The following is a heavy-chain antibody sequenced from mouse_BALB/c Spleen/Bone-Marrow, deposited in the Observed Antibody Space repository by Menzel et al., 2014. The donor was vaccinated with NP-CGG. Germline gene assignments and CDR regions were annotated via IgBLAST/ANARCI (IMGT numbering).Heavy chain of an antibody. V-gene: IGHV5-6*01. J-gene: IGHJ4*01. CDR1: RFTFGNYG. CDR3: ARLTPDYAMDY. Sequence: EVMLVESGGDLVKPGGSLKLSCAASRFTFGNYGMSWVRQTPDKRLEWVATISSGGSYTYFPDSVKGRFTISRDNAKNTLYLQMNSLKSEDAAMYYCARLTPDYAMDYWGQGTSVTVSS. D-gene: IGHD1-3*01. CDR2: ISSGGSYT.